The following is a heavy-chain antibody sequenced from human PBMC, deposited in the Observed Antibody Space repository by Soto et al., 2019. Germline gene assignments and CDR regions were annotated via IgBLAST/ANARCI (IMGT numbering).Heavy chain of an antibody. CDR1: GGSISSSSYY. V-gene: IGHV4-39*07. Sequence: PSETLSLTCTVSGGSISSSSYYWGWIRQPPGKGLEWIGEINHSGSTNYNPSLKSRVTISVDTSKNQFSLKLSSVTAADTAVYYCARSDTAMDRRDNNWFDPWGQGTLVTVSS. J-gene: IGHJ5*02. CDR2: INHSGST. D-gene: IGHD5-18*01. CDR3: ARSDTAMDRRDNNWFDP.